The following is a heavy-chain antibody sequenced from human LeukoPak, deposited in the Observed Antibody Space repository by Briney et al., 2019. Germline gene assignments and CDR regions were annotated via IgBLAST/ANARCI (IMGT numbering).Heavy chain of an antibody. Sequence: ASVKVSCKASGGTFSSYAISWVRQAPGQGLEWMGWINPNSGGTNYAQKFQGRVTMTRDTSISPAYMELSRLRSDDTAVYYCARALLWFGEGSYNWFDPWGQGTLVTVSS. J-gene: IGHJ5*02. CDR1: GGTFSSYA. CDR2: INPNSGGT. V-gene: IGHV1-2*02. D-gene: IGHD3-10*01. CDR3: ARALLWFGEGSYNWFDP.